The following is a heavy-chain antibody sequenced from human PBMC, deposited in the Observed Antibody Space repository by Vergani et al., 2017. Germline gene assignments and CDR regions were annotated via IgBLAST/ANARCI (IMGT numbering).Heavy chain of an antibody. CDR3: AKVKGGEGGARCYDY. J-gene: IGHJ4*02. V-gene: IGHV3-23*01. CDR2: ISGSGGST. D-gene: IGHD1-26*01. Sequence: EVQLLESGGGLVQPGGSLRLSCAASGFTFSSYAMSWVRQAPGQGLEWVSAISGSGGSTYYADSVKGRFTISRDNSKNTLYLQMNSLRAEDTAVYYCAKVKGGEGGARCYDYWGQGTLVTVSS. CDR1: GFTFSSYA.